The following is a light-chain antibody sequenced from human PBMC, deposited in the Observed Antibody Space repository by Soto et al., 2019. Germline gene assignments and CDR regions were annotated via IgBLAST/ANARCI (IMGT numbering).Light chain of an antibody. J-gene: IGKJ1*01. CDR3: HQYGSSRRS. CDR1: QGVSSNS. Sequence: ETVLTQSPGTLSLSPGEGATLSCRASQGVSSNSLAWYQQKPGQAPRLLIYGASTRATGVPDRFSGSGSGTAFTLTISRLEPEDFAVYYCHQYGSSRRSFGQGTKVDIK. V-gene: IGKV3-20*01. CDR2: GAS.